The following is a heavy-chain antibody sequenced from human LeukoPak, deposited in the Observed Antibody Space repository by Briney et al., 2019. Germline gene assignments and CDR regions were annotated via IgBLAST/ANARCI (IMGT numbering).Heavy chain of an antibody. CDR1: GFTLSAYE. CDR3: AKYGSGSYED. J-gene: IGHJ4*02. V-gene: IGHV3-48*03. D-gene: IGHD3-10*01. CDR2: ISSNGRTT. Sequence: GGSLRLSCAVSGFTLSAYEMNWVRQAPGKGLEWVSYISSNGRTTYYADSVKGRFTISRDNAKNSLYLQMNSLRADDTAVYYCAKYGSGSYEDWGQGTLVTVSS.